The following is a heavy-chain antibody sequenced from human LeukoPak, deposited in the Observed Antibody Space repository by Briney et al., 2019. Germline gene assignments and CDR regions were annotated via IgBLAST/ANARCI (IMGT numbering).Heavy chain of an antibody. Sequence: MPSETLSLTCTVSGGSINNCYGSWIRQPPGKGLEWIGYIYYSVNTNYNPSLTGRATISVDTSKQQSSLKLSSVTAADAAVSYCARRSMVRTVGYSYGMAVWGQGTTVTVYS. D-gene: IGHD4/OR15-4a*01. CDR2: IYYSVNT. CDR1: GGSINNCY. CDR3: ARRSMVRTVGYSYGMAV. V-gene: IGHV4-59*08. J-gene: IGHJ6*02.